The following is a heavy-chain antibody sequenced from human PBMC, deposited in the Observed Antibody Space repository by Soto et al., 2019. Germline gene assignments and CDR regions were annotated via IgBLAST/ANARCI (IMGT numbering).Heavy chain of an antibody. D-gene: IGHD1-26*01. CDR3: VREEHKYGRTFDY. J-gene: IGHJ4*02. CDR2: ISAYNGNT. CDR1: GYTFTSYG. Sequence: ASVKVSCKASGYTFTSYGISWVRQAPGQGLEWMGWISAYNGNTNYAQKLQGRVTITADESTSTAYMELSSLRSEDTAVYYCVREEHKYGRTFDYWGQGTPVTVSS. V-gene: IGHV1-18*01.